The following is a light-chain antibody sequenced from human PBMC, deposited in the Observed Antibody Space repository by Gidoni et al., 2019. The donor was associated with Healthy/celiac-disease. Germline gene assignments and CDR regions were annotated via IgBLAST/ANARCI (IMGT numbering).Light chain of an antibody. CDR1: QGISSY. CDR3: QQYYSYPLT. CDR2: AAS. Sequence: AIRMTQPPSSSPASTGDRVTITCRASQGISSYLAWYQQKPEKAPKLLIYAASTLQSGVPSRFGGSGSRTDFTLTISCQQSEYVATYCCQQYYSYPLTFGGGTKVEIK. J-gene: IGKJ4*01. V-gene: IGKV1-8*01.